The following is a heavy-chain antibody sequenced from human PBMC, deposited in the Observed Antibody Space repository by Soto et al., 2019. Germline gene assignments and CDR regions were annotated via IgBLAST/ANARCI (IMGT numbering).Heavy chain of an antibody. CDR3: VKAVYLLDFDY. D-gene: IGHD1-20*01. CDR2: ISGTGGNT. V-gene: IGHV3-23*01. Sequence: GGSLRLSCAASGFTFSSYATTWVRQAPGKGLEWVSTISGTGGNTYYADSVKGRFTISRDNSKNTVYLQMNSLRAEDTAVYYCVKAVYLLDFDYWGQGTLVTVSS. J-gene: IGHJ4*02. CDR1: GFTFSSYA.